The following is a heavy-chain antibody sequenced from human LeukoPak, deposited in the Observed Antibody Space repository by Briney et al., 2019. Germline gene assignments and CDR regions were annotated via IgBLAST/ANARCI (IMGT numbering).Heavy chain of an antibody. Sequence: GASVKVSCKASGYTFTSYDINWVRQATGQGLEWMGWMNPNSGNTGYAQKFRGRVTMTRNTSISTAYMELSSLRSEDTAVYYCARGWDGDLSYYYYYMDVWGKGTTVTISS. D-gene: IGHD4-17*01. CDR2: MNPNSGNT. CDR1: GYTFTSYD. CDR3: ARGWDGDLSYYYYYMDV. V-gene: IGHV1-8*01. J-gene: IGHJ6*03.